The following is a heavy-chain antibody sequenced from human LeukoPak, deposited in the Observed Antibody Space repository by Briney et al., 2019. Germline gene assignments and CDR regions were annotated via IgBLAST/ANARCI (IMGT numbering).Heavy chain of an antibody. CDR1: GFSVSSNY. CDR3: ARDKYDSSGYHDAFDI. D-gene: IGHD3-22*01. J-gene: IGHJ3*02. CDR2: INSGGST. V-gene: IGHV3-66*01. Sequence: GGSLRLSCAASGFSVSSNYMSWVRQAPGKGLEWDSVINSGGSTYYADSVKGRFTISRDNSKNTLYLQMNSLRAEDTAVYYCARDKYDSSGYHDAFDIWGQGTMVTVSS.